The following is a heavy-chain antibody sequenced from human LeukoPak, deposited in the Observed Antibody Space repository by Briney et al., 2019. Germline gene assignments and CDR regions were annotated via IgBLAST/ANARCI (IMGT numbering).Heavy chain of an antibody. V-gene: IGHV3-48*01. CDR1: GFTFSTYS. D-gene: IGHD2-2*01. Sequence: GGSLRLSCAASGFTFSTYSMNWVHQAPGKGLEWVSYISYTNIIYYADSVKGRFTISRDNAKNSLYLQMNSPRAEDTAVYYCARDLADALYYYGMDVWGQGTTVTVSS. CDR2: ISYTNII. CDR3: ARDLADALYYYGMDV. J-gene: IGHJ6*02.